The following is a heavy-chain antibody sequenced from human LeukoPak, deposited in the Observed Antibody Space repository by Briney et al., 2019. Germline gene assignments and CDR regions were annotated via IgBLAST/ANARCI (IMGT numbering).Heavy chain of an antibody. Sequence: ASVKVSCEASGYTFTTYDINWARQAPGQGLEWMGWMNPNSGSTGYAQKFQGRVTMTRDTSIRTAYMELSSLTSEDTAIYYCAKGLRGRVRGVDWGQGTLVTVSS. D-gene: IGHD3-10*01. CDR3: AKGLRGRVRGVD. CDR1: GYTFTTYD. V-gene: IGHV1-8*01. CDR2: MNPNSGST. J-gene: IGHJ4*02.